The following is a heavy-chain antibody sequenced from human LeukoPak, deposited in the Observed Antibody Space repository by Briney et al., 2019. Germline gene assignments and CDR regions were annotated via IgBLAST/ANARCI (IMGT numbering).Heavy chain of an antibody. V-gene: IGHV3-23*01. CDR3: ANGRLFKGLLNY. D-gene: IGHD3-22*01. CDR2: ISARGGST. J-gene: IGHJ4*02. CDR1: GLTFSSYA. Sequence: GGSLRLSCAVSGLTFSSYAMSWVCQAPGKGLEWVSGISARGGSTYNADLVKGRFTISRDNSKNTLYLQMNSLRAEDTAIYYCANGRLFKGLLNYWGQGTLVTVSS.